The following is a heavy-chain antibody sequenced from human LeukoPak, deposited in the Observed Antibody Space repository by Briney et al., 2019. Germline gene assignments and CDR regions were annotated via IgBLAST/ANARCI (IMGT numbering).Heavy chain of an antibody. CDR2: IYHSGST. CDR1: HYSISSGYY. CDR3: ARTPKYYDSTGYYIDY. Sequence: SETLSLTCAVSHYSISSGYYWGWIRQPPGKGLEWIGSIYHSGSTYYNPSLKSRVTISVDMSKNQFSLKLSSVTAADTAVYYCARTPKYYDSTGYYIDYWGQGTLVTVSS. J-gene: IGHJ4*02. D-gene: IGHD3-22*01. V-gene: IGHV4-38-2*01.